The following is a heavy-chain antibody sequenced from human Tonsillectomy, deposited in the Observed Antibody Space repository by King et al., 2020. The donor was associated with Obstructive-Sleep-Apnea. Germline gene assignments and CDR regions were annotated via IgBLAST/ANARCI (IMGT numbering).Heavy chain of an antibody. CDR1: GFPFSTYA. J-gene: IGHJ4*02. Sequence: QEQLVESGGGVVPPGRSLRLSCAASGFPFSTYAIHWVRQAPGKGLEWVAVISYDGSKKYYADSAKGRLTISRDNSKNTLHLQVNSLRAEDTAVYYCARAHCSGATCYAPDFWGQGTLVTVSS. CDR2: ISYDGSKK. V-gene: IGHV3-30*04. D-gene: IGHD2-15*01. CDR3: ARAHCSGATCYAPDF.